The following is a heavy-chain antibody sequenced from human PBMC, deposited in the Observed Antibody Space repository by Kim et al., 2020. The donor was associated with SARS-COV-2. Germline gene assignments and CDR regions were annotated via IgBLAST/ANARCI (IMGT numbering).Heavy chain of an antibody. D-gene: IGHD3-9*01. CDR2: IYWDDDK. Sequence: SGPTLVKPTQTLTLTCTFSGFSLSTSGVGVGWIRQPPGKALEWLALIYWDDDKRYSPSLKSRLTITKDTSKNQVVLTMTNMDPVDTATYYCAHISVLIYYDSLTGYSKDINWFDPWGQGTLVTVSS. V-gene: IGHV2-5*02. J-gene: IGHJ5*02. CDR1: GFSLSTSGVG. CDR3: AHISVLIYYDSLTGYSKDINWFDP.